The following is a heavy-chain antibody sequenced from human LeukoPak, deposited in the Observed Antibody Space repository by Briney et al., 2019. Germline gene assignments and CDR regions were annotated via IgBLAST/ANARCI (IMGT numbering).Heavy chain of an antibody. J-gene: IGHJ3*02. CDR1: GYTFTGYY. CDR2: INPNSGGT. V-gene: IGHV1-2*04. D-gene: IGHD3-16*01. Sequence: ASVKVSCKASGYTFTGYYMHWVRQAPGQGLEWMGWINPNSGGTNYAQKFQGWVTMTRDTSISTAYMELSRLRSDDTAVYYCARALGVLPREGSTDAFDIWGQGTMVTVSS. CDR3: ARALGVLPREGSTDAFDI.